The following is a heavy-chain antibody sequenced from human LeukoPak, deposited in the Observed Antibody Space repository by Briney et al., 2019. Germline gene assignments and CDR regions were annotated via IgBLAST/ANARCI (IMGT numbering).Heavy chain of an antibody. J-gene: IGHJ6*03. D-gene: IGHD2-15*01. CDR1: GYTFTSYY. Sequence: ASVKVSCKASGYTFTSYYMHWVRQAPGQGLEWMGIINPSGGSTSYAQKFQGRVTMTRDMSTSTVYMELSSLRSEDTAVYYCARGPMVAATLGYYYYMDVWGKGTTVIVSS. CDR2: INPSGGST. V-gene: IGHV1-46*01. CDR3: ARGPMVAATLGYYYYMDV.